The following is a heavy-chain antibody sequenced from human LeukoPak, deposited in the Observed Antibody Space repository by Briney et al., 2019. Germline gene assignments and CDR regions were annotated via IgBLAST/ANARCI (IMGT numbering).Heavy chain of an antibody. V-gene: IGHV3-23*01. J-gene: IGHJ4*02. CDR1: GFTFSRYA. Sequence: PGGSLRLSCAASGFTFSRYAMSWVRQAPGKGLEWVSAISGSGGTTYYADSVKGRFTISRDNSKSTLYLQMNSLRAEDTAVYYCARDNYVWMYYFDYWGQGTLVTVSS. CDR2: ISGSGGTT. D-gene: IGHD3-16*01. CDR3: ARDNYVWMYYFDY.